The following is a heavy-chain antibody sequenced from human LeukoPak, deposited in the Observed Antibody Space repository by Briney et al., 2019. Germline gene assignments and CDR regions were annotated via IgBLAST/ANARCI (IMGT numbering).Heavy chain of an antibody. D-gene: IGHD3-22*01. CDR1: GGSFSGYY. V-gene: IGHV4-34*01. CDR2: INHSGNT. CDR3: ARGGRLFLPY. J-gene: IGHJ4*02. Sequence: PSETLSLTCAVYGGSFSGYYWNWIRQSPGKGLEWIGEINHSGNTNYNPSLKSRVTISVDTSKNQFSLKLSSVTAADTAVSYCARGGRLFLPYWGQGTLVTVSS.